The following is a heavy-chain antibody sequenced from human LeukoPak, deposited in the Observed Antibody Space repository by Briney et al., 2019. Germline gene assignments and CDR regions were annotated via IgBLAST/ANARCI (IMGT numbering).Heavy chain of an antibody. CDR2: IYYSGST. J-gene: IGHJ6*02. V-gene: IGHV4-59*01. D-gene: IGHD5-18*01. CDR3: ARLRGYSYGTHMDV. CDR1: GGSISSYY. Sequence: SETLSLTCTVSGGSISSYYWSWIRQPPGKGLEWIGYIYYSGSTYYNPSLKSRVTISVDTSKNQFSLKLSSVTAADTAVYYCARLRGYSYGTHMDVWGQGTTVTVSS.